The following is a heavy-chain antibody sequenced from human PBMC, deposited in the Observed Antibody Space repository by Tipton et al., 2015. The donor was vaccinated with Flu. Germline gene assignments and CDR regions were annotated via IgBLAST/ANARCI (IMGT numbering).Heavy chain of an antibody. J-gene: IGHJ6*02. V-gene: IGHV3-13*01. CDR3: ARGPLPDSNWYNGMDV. Sequence: SLRLSCAASGFTFSSYDMHWVRQGTGEGLQWVSGIDSAGDTYYLDSVKGRFTISRDNAENSLYLQMNSLRVGDTAVYFCARGPLPDSNWYNGMDVWGQGP. CDR2: IDSAGDT. D-gene: IGHD6-13*01. CDR1: GFTFSSYD.